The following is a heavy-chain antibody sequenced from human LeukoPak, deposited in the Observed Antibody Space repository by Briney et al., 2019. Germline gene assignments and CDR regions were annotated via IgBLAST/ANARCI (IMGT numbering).Heavy chain of an antibody. CDR1: GVPFSDAW. CDR2: IKSKSDGGST. CDR3: TTDFNVMATIYY. D-gene: IGHD5-12*01. V-gene: IGHV3-15*07. J-gene: IGHJ4*02. Sequence: GGSLRLSCAASGVPFSDAWMNWVRQAPGKGREWVGRIKSKSDGGSTDYATPVKGRFTISRDDSKNTVYLQMSSLKTEDTAVYYCTTDFNVMATIYYWGQGTPVTVSS.